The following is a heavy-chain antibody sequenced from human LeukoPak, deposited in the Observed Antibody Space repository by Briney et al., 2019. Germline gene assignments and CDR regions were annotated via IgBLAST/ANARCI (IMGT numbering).Heavy chain of an antibody. J-gene: IGHJ4*02. CDR1: GSRFTSYW. CDR2: IYPGDSDT. CDR3: ARLRRITIFGVATDFDY. D-gene: IGHD3-3*01. V-gene: IGHV5-51*01. Sequence: GESLKISCNGSGSRFTSYWIGWVRPMPGKGLEWMGIIYPGDSDTSYSPSFQGQVTISAAKSISTAYLQWSSLKASDTAMYYCARLRRITIFGVATDFDYWGLGTLVTVSS.